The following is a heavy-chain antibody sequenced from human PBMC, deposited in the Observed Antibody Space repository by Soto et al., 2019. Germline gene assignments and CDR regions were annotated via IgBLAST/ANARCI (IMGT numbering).Heavy chain of an antibody. D-gene: IGHD6-19*01. CDR3: ARKGQAVAGPYYYYGMDV. J-gene: IGHJ6*02. CDR2: IIPIFGTA. V-gene: IGHV1-69*01. Sequence: QVPLVQSGAEVKKPGSSVKVSCKASGGTFSSYAISWVRQAPGQGLEWMGGIIPIFGTANYAQKFQGRVTITADESTSTAYMELSSLRSEDTAVYYCARKGQAVAGPYYYYGMDVWGQGTTVTVSS. CDR1: GGTFSSYA.